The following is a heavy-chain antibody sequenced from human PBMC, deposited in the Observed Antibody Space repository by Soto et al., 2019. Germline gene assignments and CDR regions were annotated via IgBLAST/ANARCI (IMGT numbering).Heavy chain of an antibody. D-gene: IGHD3-10*01. CDR3: ARDRVDRGVEDYYFYGMDV. V-gene: IGHV4-59*01. J-gene: IGHJ6*02. CDR2: ISYSGST. CDR1: GGSISSYY. Sequence: QVQLQESGPGLVKPSETLSLTCTVSGGSISSYYWSWIRQPPGKGREWIGYISYSGSTKYNPSLKRRVTIPVDTYTSQVSLKLSSVTGADTAVYYCARDRVDRGVEDYYFYGMDVWCQGTTVTVSS.